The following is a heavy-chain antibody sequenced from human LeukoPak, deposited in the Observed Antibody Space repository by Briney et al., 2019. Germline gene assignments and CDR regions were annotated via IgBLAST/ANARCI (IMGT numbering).Heavy chain of an antibody. D-gene: IGHD3-10*01. CDR3: ARRVWFDP. CDR2: IYYSGST. V-gene: IGHV4-39*01. CDR1: GGSISSSSYY. J-gene: IGHJ5*02. Sequence: SETLSLTCTVSGGSISSSSYYWGWIRRPPGKGLEWIGSIYYSGSTYYNPSLKSRVTISVDTSKNQFSLKLSSVTAADTAVYYCARRVWFDPWGQGTLVTVSS.